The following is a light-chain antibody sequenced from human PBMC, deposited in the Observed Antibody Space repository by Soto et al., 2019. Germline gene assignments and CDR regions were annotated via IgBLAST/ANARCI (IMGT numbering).Light chain of an antibody. CDR1: SSNIGAGYD. J-gene: IGLJ2*01. CDR3: QSYDSSLSAVV. CDR2: GNS. V-gene: IGLV1-40*01. Sequence: QSVLTQPPSVSGAPGQRVTIYCTGSSSNIGAGYDVHWYQQLPGTVPKVLIYGNSNRPSGVPDRFSGSKSGTSASLAITGLQAEDEADYYCQSYDSSLSAVVFGGGTKLTVL.